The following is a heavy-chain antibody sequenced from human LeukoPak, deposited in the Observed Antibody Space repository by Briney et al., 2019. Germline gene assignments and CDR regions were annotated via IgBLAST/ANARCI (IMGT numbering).Heavy chain of an antibody. Sequence: PSETLSLTCAVSGGSISGSNWWSWVRQPPGKGLEWIGEIYHSGSTNYNPSLKSRVTISVDKSKNQFSLKLSSVTAADTAVYYCARDFLGRWELLGYWGQGALVTVSS. V-gene: IGHV4-4*02. CDR1: GGSISGSNW. CDR2: IYHSGST. J-gene: IGHJ4*02. D-gene: IGHD1-26*01. CDR3: ARDFLGRWELLGY.